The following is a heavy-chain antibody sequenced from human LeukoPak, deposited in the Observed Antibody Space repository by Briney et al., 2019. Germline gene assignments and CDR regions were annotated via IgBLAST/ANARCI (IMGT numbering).Heavy chain of an antibody. V-gene: IGHV5-51*01. CDR3: ASGYCSTSSCYRGENWFDP. Sequence: GESLKISCMGSGYSFTNYWIGWVRQVPGKGLEWMGIIHPGDSDTRYNPSFQGQVTISADKSISTAYLQWSRLKASDTAMYYCASGYCSTSSCYRGENWFDPWGQGTLVTVSS. CDR2: IHPGDSDT. CDR1: GYSFTNYW. J-gene: IGHJ5*02. D-gene: IGHD2-2*01.